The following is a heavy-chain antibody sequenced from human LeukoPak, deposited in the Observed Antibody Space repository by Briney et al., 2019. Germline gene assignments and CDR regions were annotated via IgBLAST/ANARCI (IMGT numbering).Heavy chain of an antibody. D-gene: IGHD1-1*01. CDR1: GGSISSGGYY. V-gene: IGHV4-31*03. Sequence: SETLSLTCTVSGGSISSGGYYWSWIRQHPGKGLEWIGYIYYSGSTYYNPSLKSRVTISVDTSKNQFSLKLSSVTAADTAVYYCVRVEPNRHWFDPWGQGTLVTVSS. CDR3: VRVEPNRHWFDP. CDR2: IYYSGST. J-gene: IGHJ5*02.